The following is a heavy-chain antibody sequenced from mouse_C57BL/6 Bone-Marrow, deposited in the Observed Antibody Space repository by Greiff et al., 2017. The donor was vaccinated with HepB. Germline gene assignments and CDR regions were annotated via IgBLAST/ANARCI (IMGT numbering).Heavy chain of an antibody. CDR3: ARVGELHYYAMDY. V-gene: IGHV1-55*01. Sequence: QVQLQQPGAELVKPGASVKMSCKASGYTFTSYWITWVKQRPGQGLEWIGDIYPGSGSTNYNEKFKSKATLTVDTTSSTAYMQLSSLTSEDSAVYYCARVGELHYYAMDYWGQGTSVTVSS. CDR2: IYPGSGST. J-gene: IGHJ4*01. D-gene: IGHD1-1*01. CDR1: GYTFTSYW.